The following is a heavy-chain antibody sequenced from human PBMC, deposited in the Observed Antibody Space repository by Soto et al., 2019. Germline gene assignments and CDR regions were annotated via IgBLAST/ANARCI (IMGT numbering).Heavy chain of an antibody. V-gene: IGHV4-38-2*01. CDR3: ARALVLTGIQGWYFDL. D-gene: IGHD1-1*01. CDR2: IHHSGST. J-gene: IGHJ2*01. Sequence: PSETLSLTCAVSGYAISSGYYWGWIRQPPGKGLEWIGRIHHSGSTYYNPSLKSRVTISVDKSKNQFSLRLSSVTAADTAVYYCARALVLTGIQGWYFDLWGRGTLVTVSS. CDR1: GYAISSGYY.